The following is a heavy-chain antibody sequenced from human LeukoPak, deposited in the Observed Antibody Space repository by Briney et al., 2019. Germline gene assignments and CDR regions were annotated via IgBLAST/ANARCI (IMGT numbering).Heavy chain of an antibody. CDR3: ARHTADGYNTFDS. CDR1: GYSFISYW. V-gene: IGHV5-51*01. J-gene: IGHJ4*02. CDR2: IYPGDSDT. D-gene: IGHD5-24*01. Sequence: GESLKISCKASGYSFISYWIAWVRQTPGKGLEWMGLIYPGDSDTRYSPSFQGQVTISADKSITTAYLQWSSLQASDTAIYYCARHTADGYNTFDSWGQGALVTVSS.